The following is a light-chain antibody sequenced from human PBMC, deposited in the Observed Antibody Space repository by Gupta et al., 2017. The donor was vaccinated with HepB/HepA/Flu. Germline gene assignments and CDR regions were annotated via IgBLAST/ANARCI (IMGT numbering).Light chain of an antibody. CDR3: AGSDDRLKGSV. CDR1: SSNIGRNT. CDR2: SKD. J-gene: IGLJ2*01. V-gene: IGLV1-44*01. Sequence: QSVLTQPPSASGTPGQRVTISCSGSSSNIGRNTVNWYQQVPGTAPKILIDSKDQRPSGVPDRFSGYKAGNYASPETRGLQSEDEADDYWAGSDDRLKGSVFGGGTKITVL.